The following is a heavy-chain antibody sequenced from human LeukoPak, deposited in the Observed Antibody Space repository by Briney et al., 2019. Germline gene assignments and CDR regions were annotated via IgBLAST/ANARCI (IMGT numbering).Heavy chain of an antibody. CDR3: AKDPPYSSSWTPTYFDY. Sequence: GGSLRLSCAASGFTFSSYAMSWVRQAPGKGLEWASAISGSGGSTYYADSVKGRFTISRDNSKNTLYLQMNSLRAEDTAVYYCAKDPPYSSSWTPTYFDYWGQGTLVTVSS. J-gene: IGHJ4*02. D-gene: IGHD6-13*01. CDR1: GFTFSSYA. CDR2: ISGSGGST. V-gene: IGHV3-23*01.